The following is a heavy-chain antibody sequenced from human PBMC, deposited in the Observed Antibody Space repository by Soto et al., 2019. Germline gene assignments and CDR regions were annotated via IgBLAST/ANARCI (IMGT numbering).Heavy chain of an antibody. J-gene: IGHJ5*02. CDR2: IYYSGST. CDR1: GGSISSSSYY. CDR3: ARQGYDFWSGYDNWFDP. V-gene: IGHV4-39*01. Sequence: PSETLSLTCTVSGGSISSSSYYWGWIRQPPGKGLEWIGSIYYSGSTYYNTSLKSRVTISVDTSKNQFSLKLSSVTAADTAVYYCARQGYDFWSGYDNWFDPWGQGTLVTVSS. D-gene: IGHD3-3*01.